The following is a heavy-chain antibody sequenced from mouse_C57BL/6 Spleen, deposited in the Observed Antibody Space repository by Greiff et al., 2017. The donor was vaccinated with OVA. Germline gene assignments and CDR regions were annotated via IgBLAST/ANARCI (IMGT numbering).Heavy chain of an antibody. CDR2: ISSGSSTI. D-gene: IGHD2-4*01. CDR3: ARDDYAGPWFAY. CDR1: GFTFSDYG. Sequence: EVKLMESGGGLVKPGGSLKLSCAASGFTFSDYGMHWVRQAPEKGLEWVAYISSGSSTIYYADTVKGRFTISRDNAKNTLFLQMTSLRSEDTAMYYCARDDYAGPWFAYWGQGTLVTVSA. J-gene: IGHJ3*01. V-gene: IGHV5-17*01.